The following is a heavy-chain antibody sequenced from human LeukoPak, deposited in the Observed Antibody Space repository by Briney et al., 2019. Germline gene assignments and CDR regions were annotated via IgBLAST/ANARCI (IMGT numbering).Heavy chain of an antibody. CDR2: IYYSGST. CDR1: GGSISSYY. V-gene: IGHV4-59*01. D-gene: IGHD6-19*01. J-gene: IGHJ5*02. CDR3: ARSSSAGRRWFDP. Sequence: SETLSLTCTVSGGSISSYYWSWIRQPPGKGLEWIGYIYYSGSTNYNPSLKSRVTISVDTSKNQFSLKLSSVTAADTAVYYCARSSSAGRRWFDPWGQGTLVSVSS.